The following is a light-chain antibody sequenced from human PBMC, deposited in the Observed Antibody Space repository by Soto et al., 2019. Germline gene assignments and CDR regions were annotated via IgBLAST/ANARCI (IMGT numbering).Light chain of an antibody. CDR1: SSDVGGYNY. V-gene: IGLV2-14*01. CDR2: EVS. CDR3: SSYTSSTTVV. Sequence: QSVLTQPASVSGPPGQSSTISFTGTSSDVGGYNYVSWYQQHPGKAPKLMIHEVSNRPSGVSNRFSGSKSGNTASLTISGLQAEDEADYYCSSYTSSTTVVLGTGTKVTVL. J-gene: IGLJ1*01.